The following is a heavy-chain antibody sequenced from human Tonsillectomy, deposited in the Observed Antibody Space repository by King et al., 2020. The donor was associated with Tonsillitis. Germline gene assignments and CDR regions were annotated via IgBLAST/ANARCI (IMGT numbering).Heavy chain of an antibody. CDR1: GGSISSGSYY. J-gene: IGHJ5*02. D-gene: IGHD3-10*01. V-gene: IGHV4-61*02. CDR3: AREYLEGSGSYYNAIWFDP. Sequence: QLQESGPGLVKPSQTLSLTCTVSGGSISSGSYYWSWIRQPAGKGLEWIGRIYTSGSTNYNPSLKSRVTISVDTSKNQFSLKLSSVTAADTAVYYCAREYLEGSGSYYNAIWFDPWGQGTLVTVSS. CDR2: IYTSGST.